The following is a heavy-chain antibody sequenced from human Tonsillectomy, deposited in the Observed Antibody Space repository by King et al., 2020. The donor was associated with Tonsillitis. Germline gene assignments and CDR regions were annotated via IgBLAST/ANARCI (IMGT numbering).Heavy chain of an antibody. D-gene: IGHD4-11*01. Sequence: VQLVESGAEVKKPGASVKVSCKASGYTFTNYGITWVRQAPGQGLEWMGWMSTKNGNTNYAQKVQGRVTMTRETSTTTAYMELRNLRSDDTAVYYCARVGGDYSSYFGMVVWGRGTTVTVS. J-gene: IGHJ6*02. V-gene: IGHV1-18*04. CDR3: ARVGGDYSSYFGMVV. CDR1: GYTFTNYG. CDR2: MSTKNGNT.